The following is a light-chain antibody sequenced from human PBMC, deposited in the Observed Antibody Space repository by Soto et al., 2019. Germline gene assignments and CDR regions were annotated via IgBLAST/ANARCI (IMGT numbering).Light chain of an antibody. CDR3: CSYAGSSTFYV. J-gene: IGLJ1*01. Sequence: QSALTQPASVSGSPGQSITISCTGTSSDVGNYNLVSWYQQHPGKVPKLMIYEGNKRPSGASNRFSGSKSGNTASLTISGLQAEDEADYYCCSYAGSSTFYVFGSGTKLT. CDR2: EGN. CDR1: SSDVGNYNL. V-gene: IGLV2-23*01.